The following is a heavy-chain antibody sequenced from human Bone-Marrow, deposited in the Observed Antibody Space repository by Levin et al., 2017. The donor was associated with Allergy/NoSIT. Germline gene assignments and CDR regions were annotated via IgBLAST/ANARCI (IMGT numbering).Heavy chain of an antibody. CDR2: IIPILGIA. CDR3: ARGDSHDSSDY. D-gene: IGHD3-22*01. V-gene: IGHV1-69*02. J-gene: IGHJ4*01. Sequence: ASVKVSCKASGGTFSSYTISWVRQAPGQGLEWMGRIIPILGIANYAQKFQGRVTITADKSTSTAYMELSSLRSEDTAVYYCARGDSHDSSDYWGHGTLVTVSS. CDR1: GGTFSSYT.